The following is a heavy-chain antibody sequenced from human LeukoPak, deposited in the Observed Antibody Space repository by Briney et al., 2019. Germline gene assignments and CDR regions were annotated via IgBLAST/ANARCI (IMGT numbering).Heavy chain of an antibody. Sequence: SVKVSCKASGYTFTSYAISWVRQAPGQGLEWMGGIIPIFNAANYAQKFKGRVAITADEGTNTVYMEMSSLTSEDTAVYYCATDRSNHDNFDSWGQGTLVTVSS. CDR2: IIPIFNAA. CDR1: GYTFTSYA. CDR3: ATDRSNHDNFDS. D-gene: IGHD3-22*01. J-gene: IGHJ4*02. V-gene: IGHV1-69*13.